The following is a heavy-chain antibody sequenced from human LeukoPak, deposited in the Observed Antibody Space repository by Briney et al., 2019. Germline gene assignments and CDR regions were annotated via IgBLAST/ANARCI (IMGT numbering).Heavy chain of an antibody. Sequence: GGSLRLSCTASRFTFKTSWMSWVRQAPGKGLEWVASVNEDGTEKYSVDSVKGRFTISRDNSKNTLYLQMNSLRAEDTAVYYCAKDPPGGYDILTGYYTEYYFDYWGQGTLVTVSS. J-gene: IGHJ4*02. CDR1: RFTFKTSW. D-gene: IGHD3-9*01. V-gene: IGHV3-7*03. CDR3: AKDPPGGYDILTGYYTEYYFDY. CDR2: VNEDGTEK.